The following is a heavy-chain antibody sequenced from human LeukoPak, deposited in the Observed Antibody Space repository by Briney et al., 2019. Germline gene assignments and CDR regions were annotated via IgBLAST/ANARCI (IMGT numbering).Heavy chain of an antibody. CDR1: GGSISSSSYY. D-gene: IGHD6-13*01. J-gene: IGHJ6*03. V-gene: IGHV4-39*01. Sequence: SETLSLTCTVSGGSISSSSYYWGWIRQPPGKGLEWIGSIYYSGSTYYNPSLKSRVTVSVDTSKNQFSLKRSSVTAADTAVYYCARPLGSSWSYYYFYYMDVWGKGTTVTVSS. CDR3: ARPLGSSWSYYYFYYMDV. CDR2: IYYSGST.